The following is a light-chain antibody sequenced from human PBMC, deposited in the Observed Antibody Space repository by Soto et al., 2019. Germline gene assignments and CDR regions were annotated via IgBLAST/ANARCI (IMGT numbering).Light chain of an antibody. CDR2: EVT. Sequence: QSVLTQPASVSGSPGQSIAISCTGTRSDVGAYNYVSWYQQHPGKAPKLMISEVTNRPSGVSDRFSGSKSGNTASLTISGLQAVDEADYYCSSFTSRFTFVFGTGTKVTVL. J-gene: IGLJ1*01. CDR1: RSDVGAYNY. V-gene: IGLV2-14*01. CDR3: SSFTSRFTFV.